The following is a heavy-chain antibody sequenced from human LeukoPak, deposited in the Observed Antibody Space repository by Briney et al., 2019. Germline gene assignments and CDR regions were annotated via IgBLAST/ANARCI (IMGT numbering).Heavy chain of an antibody. J-gene: IGHJ4*02. CDR2: IYYSGST. D-gene: IGHD5-18*01. CDR3: ASDGYSYGYGPFDY. CDR1: GGSISSSSYY. Sequence: SETLSLTCTVSGGSISSSSYYWGWIRQPPGKGLEWIGSIYYSGSTYYDPSLKSRVTISVDTSKNQFSLKLSSVTAADTAVYYCASDGYSYGYGPFDYWGQGTLVTVSS. V-gene: IGHV4-39*07.